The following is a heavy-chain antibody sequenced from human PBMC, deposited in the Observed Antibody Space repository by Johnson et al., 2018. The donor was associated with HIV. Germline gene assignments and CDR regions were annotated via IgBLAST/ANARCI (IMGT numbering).Heavy chain of an antibody. J-gene: IGHJ3*02. CDR3: ARASSYGVFDI. D-gene: IGHD3-16*01. Sequence: VQLVESGGGVVQPGRSLRLSCAASRFSFSNYGMHWVRQAPGKGPEWLAIISDDGTYTNYADSVKGRFTISRDNCKNTLYLQMNSLRAEDTALYYCARASSYGVFDIWGQGKMVTVSS. CDR1: RFSFSNYG. CDR2: ISDDGTYT. V-gene: IGHV3-30*03.